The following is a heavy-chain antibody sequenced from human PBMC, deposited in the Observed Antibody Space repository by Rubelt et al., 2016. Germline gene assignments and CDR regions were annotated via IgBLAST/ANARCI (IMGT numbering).Heavy chain of an antibody. CDR3: ARVEYYYDSSGYSDY. J-gene: IGHJ4*02. V-gene: IGHV1-18*01. CDR2: ICASTVNT. Sequence: QVQLVQSGAEVKKPGASVKVSCKASGYTFTSYGISWVRQPPGQGLEWMGWICASTVNTNNAQNPQGKVTMTTDTSTSKAYRELRSLRTDATAVYYCARVEYYYDSSGYSDYWGQGTLVTVSS. D-gene: IGHD3-22*01. CDR1: GYTFTSYG.